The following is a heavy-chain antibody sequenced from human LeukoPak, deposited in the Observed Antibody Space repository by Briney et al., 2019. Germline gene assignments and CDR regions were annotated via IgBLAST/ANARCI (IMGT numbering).Heavy chain of an antibody. CDR1: GFTFSSYA. D-gene: IGHD3-22*01. CDR2: ISYDGSNK. J-gene: IGHJ3*02. CDR3: ARVNLRVVVCASAI. Sequence: GGSLRLSCAASGFTFSSYAMHWVRQAPGKGLEWVAVISYDGSNKYYADSVKGRFTISRDNSKNTLYLQMNSLRAEDTAVYYCARVNLRVVVCASAIWGQGTMVTVSS. V-gene: IGHV3-30-3*01.